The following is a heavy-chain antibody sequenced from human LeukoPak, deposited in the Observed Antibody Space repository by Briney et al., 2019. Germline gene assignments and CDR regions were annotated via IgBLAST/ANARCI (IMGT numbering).Heavy chain of an antibody. J-gene: IGHJ6*03. V-gene: IGHV3-74*01. D-gene: IGHD3-10*01. Sequence: PGGSLILSCAASGFTFSSCWMQWGRQAPGKGLVWVSRINSDGSSTGYADSVKGRFTISRDNAKNTLYLQMNSLRAEDTAVYYCARGYYYYYMDFWGKGATVAVSS. CDR1: GFTFSSCW. CDR2: INSDGSST. CDR3: ARGYYYYYMDF.